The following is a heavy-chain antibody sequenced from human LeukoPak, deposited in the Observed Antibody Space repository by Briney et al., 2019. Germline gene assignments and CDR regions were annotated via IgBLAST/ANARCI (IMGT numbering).Heavy chain of an antibody. CDR3: GRAPYVRPYQLDY. Sequence: ASVKVSCKASGYTFVNYGINWVRQAPGQGLEWMGWISLANGNAGYAQRVQGRVTLTTDTSTSTAYMELRDLRSDDTAFYYCGRAPYVRPYQLDYWGQGTLVSVSS. D-gene: IGHD2-2*01. CDR2: ISLANGNA. J-gene: IGHJ4*02. CDR1: GYTFVNYG. V-gene: IGHV1-18*01.